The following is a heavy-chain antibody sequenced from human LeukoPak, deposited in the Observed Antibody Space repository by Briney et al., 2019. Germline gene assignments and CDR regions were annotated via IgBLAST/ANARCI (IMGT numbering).Heavy chain of an antibody. Sequence: GGSLRLSCAASGFTFSSYGMHWVRQAPGKGLEWVAFIRYDGSNKYYADSVKGRFTISRDNSKNTLYLQMNSLRAEDTAVYYCAKDLGYISYYFDYWGQGTLVTVSS. D-gene: IGHD6-13*01. CDR1: GFTFSSYG. CDR2: IRYDGSNK. CDR3: AKDLGYISYYFDY. V-gene: IGHV3-30*02. J-gene: IGHJ4*02.